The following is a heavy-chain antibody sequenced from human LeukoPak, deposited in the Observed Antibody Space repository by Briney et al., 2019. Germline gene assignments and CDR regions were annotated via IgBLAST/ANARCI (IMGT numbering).Heavy chain of an antibody. CDR1: GGTFSSYA. J-gene: IGHJ4*02. CDR3: ARDSSSWYHRFDY. Sequence: ASVKVSCKASGGTFSSYAISWVRQAPGQGLEWMGGIIPIFGTANYAQKFQGRVTITADESTSTAYMELSSLRSEDTAVYYCARDSSSWYHRFDYWGQGTLVTVSS. V-gene: IGHV1-69*13. D-gene: IGHD6-13*01. CDR2: IIPIFGTA.